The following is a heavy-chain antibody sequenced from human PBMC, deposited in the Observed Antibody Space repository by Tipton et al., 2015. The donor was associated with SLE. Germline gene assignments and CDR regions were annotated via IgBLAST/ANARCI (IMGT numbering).Heavy chain of an antibody. CDR1: GGSFSGYY. CDR2: INHSGST. CDR3: ARRRATTVTTRFDP. Sequence: TLSLTCAVYGGSFSGYYWSWIRQPPGKGLEWIGEINHSGSTNYNPSLKSRVTISVDTSKNQFSLKLSSVTAADTAVYYCARRRATTVTTRFDPWGQGTLVTVSS. V-gene: IGHV4-34*01. D-gene: IGHD4-17*01. J-gene: IGHJ5*02.